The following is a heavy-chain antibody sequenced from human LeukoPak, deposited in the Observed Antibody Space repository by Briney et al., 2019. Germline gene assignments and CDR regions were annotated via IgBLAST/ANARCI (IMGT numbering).Heavy chain of an antibody. V-gene: IGHV3-23*01. J-gene: IGHJ4*02. CDR3: AKVGTGYCTSTSCPLIDY. CDR1: GFTFSTYA. Sequence: PGGSLRLSCAASGFTFSTYAISWVRQAPGKGLEWVSAIGGSGDSTYYADSVKGRFTISRDNSKSTLYLQMNSLRAEDTAVYYCAKVGTGYCTSTSCPLIDYWGQGTLVTVSS. D-gene: IGHD2-2*01. CDR2: IGGSGDST.